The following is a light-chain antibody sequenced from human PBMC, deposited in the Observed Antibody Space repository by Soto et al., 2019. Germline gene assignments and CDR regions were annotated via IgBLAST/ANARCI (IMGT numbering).Light chain of an antibody. J-gene: IGLJ2*01. CDR2: EVT. CDR1: SSDVGGYNF. CDR3: SSYGGSNNFAI. Sequence: QSVLTQPPSASGSPGQSVTISCTGTSSDVGGYNFVSWYQQHPGKAPKLMIYEVTKRPSGVPDRFSGSKSGNTASLTVSGLQAEDEADYYCSSYGGSNNFAIFGGGTKLTVL. V-gene: IGLV2-8*01.